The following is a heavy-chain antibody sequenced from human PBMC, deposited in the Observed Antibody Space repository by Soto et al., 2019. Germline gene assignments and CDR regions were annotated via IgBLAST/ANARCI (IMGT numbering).Heavy chain of an antibody. Sequence: SETLSLTCTVSGGSISSGGYYWSWIRQHPGKGLEWIGYIYYSGSTYYNPSLKSRVTISVDTSKNQFSLKLSSVTAADTAVYYCARERGYCSSTSCHSGMDVWGQGTTVTVSS. CDR1: GGSISSGGYY. CDR3: ARERGYCSSTSCHSGMDV. CDR2: IYYSGST. D-gene: IGHD2-2*02. V-gene: IGHV4-31*03. J-gene: IGHJ6*02.